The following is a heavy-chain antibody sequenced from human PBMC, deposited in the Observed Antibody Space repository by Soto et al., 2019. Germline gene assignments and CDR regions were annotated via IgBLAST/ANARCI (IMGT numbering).Heavy chain of an antibody. Sequence: QVQLVQSGAEVKKPGASVKVSCKASGYTFTSYGISWVRQAPGQGLEWMGWISAYNGNTNYAQKLQGRVTMTTDTSTSTAYMELRSLRSDDTAVYYCARIQGIAVAGTPYCYGMDVWGQGTTVTVSS. CDR2: ISAYNGNT. J-gene: IGHJ6*02. CDR3: ARIQGIAVAGTPYCYGMDV. CDR1: GYTFTSYG. D-gene: IGHD6-19*01. V-gene: IGHV1-18*01.